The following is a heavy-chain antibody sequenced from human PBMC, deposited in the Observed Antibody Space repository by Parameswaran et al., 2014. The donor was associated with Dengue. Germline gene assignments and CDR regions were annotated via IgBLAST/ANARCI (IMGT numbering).Heavy chain of an antibody. V-gene: IGHV3-48*03. CDR3: ARKAPAQYYESSGNGFDL. Sequence: KWIRQPPGKGLEWVSYISRSGKTIYDADSVKGRFTISRDNAENSLFLQMNSLRAEDTAVYYCARKAPAQYYESSGNGFDLWGQGTMVTVSS. J-gene: IGHJ3*01. CDR2: ISRSGKTI. D-gene: IGHD3-22*01.